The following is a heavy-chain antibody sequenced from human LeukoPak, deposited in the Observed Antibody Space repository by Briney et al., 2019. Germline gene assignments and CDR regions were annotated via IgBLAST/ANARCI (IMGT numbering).Heavy chain of an antibody. CDR1: GGTFSSYA. Sequence: GASVKVSCRASGGTFSSYAISWVRQAPGQGLEWMGWIIPIFGTANYTQKFRGRVTITADESTSTAYMELSSLRSEDTAVYYCARGAQPRILTGYYKRPGNNYYYYGMDVWGKGTTVTVPS. CDR2: IIPIFGTA. J-gene: IGHJ6*04. CDR3: ARGAQPRILTGYYKRPGNNYYYYGMDV. D-gene: IGHD3-9*01. V-gene: IGHV1-69*01.